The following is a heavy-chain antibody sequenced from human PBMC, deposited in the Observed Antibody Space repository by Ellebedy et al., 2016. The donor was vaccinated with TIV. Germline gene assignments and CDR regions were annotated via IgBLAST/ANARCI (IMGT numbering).Heavy chain of an antibody. CDR1: GFTFSSYS. CDR2: ISSSSSYI. V-gene: IGHV3-21*04. J-gene: IGHJ4*02. Sequence: PGGSLRLSCAASGFTFSSYSMNWVRQAPGKGLEWVSSISSSSSYIYYADSVKGRFTISRDNSKNTLYLQMNSLRAEDTAVYYCAKVYEGEYQLLLGYFDYWGQGTLVTVSS. D-gene: IGHD2-2*01. CDR3: AKVYEGEYQLLLGYFDY.